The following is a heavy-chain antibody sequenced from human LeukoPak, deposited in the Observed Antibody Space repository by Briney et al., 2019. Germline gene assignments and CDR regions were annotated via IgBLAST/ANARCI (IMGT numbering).Heavy chain of an antibody. Sequence: PGGSLRLSCAASGFTFSSYWMGWVRQAPGKGLEWVANIKQDGSEKYYVDSVKGRFTISRDNAKNSLYLQMNSLRAEDTAVYYCARDNYYYYYGMDVWGQGTTVTVSS. V-gene: IGHV3-7*01. J-gene: IGHJ6*02. CDR2: IKQDGSEK. CDR3: ARDNYYYYYGMDV. CDR1: GFTFSSYW.